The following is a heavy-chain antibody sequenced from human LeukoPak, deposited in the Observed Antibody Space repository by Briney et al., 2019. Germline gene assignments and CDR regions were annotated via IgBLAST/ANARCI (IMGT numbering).Heavy chain of an antibody. Sequence: GGSLRPSCAASGFTLSNAWMRWVCQAPGKGLEWVGRIRSKTDGGTIEYATPVKGRFTISRHDSKNTLYLQMNSLKTEDTAVDYCITYSMAVDSNGWSGTFDYWGQGTLVTVSS. J-gene: IGHJ4*02. V-gene: IGHV3-15*01. CDR2: IRSKTDGGTI. CDR3: ITYSMAVDSNGWSGTFDY. D-gene: IGHD6-19*01. CDR1: GFTLSNAW.